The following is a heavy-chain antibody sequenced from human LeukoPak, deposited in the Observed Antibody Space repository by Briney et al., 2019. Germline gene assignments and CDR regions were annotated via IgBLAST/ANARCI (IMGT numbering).Heavy chain of an antibody. Sequence: ASVKVSCKASGYTFTSYGISWVRQAPGQGLEWMGWISAYNGNTNYAQKLQGRVTMTTDTSTSTAYMELRSLGSDDTAVYYCARGSPPYSSSSIGGFAPWGRGTLVTVSS. CDR3: ARGSPPYSSSSIGGFAP. CDR2: ISAYNGNT. D-gene: IGHD6-6*01. J-gene: IGHJ5*02. V-gene: IGHV1-18*01. CDR1: GYTFTSYG.